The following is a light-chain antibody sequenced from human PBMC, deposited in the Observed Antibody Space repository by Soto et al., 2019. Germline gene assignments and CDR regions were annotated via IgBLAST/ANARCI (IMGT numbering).Light chain of an antibody. V-gene: IGKV3-20*01. CDR3: QQYDRSPLS. CDR2: GAS. J-gene: IGKJ4*01. CDR1: QTLSRDY. Sequence: EIVLTQSPGTLSLSPGDRVTLSCGASQTLSRDYIAWYQKKPGQAPRLLIFGASRRAAGIPDRFTGSGSGTDFTLTIRILDPEDFAVYYCQQYDRSPLSFGGGTKVEI.